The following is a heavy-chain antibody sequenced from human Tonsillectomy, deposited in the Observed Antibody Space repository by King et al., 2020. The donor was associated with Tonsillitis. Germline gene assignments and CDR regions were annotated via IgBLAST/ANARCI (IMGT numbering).Heavy chain of an antibody. D-gene: IGHD3-22*01. CDR1: GGFISSGGCY. CDR2: IYYRVST. CDR3: ARDHWYYDSSGYDAFDI. V-gene: IGHV4-31*03. Sequence: VQLQESGPGLVKPSQTLSLTCTVSGGFISSGGCYWSWIPHHPGKGREWIGYIYYRVSTYYNPSLKSRVTISVDTSKNQFSLKLRSVTAADTAVYYCARDHWYYDSSGYDAFDIWGQGTMVTVSS. J-gene: IGHJ3*02.